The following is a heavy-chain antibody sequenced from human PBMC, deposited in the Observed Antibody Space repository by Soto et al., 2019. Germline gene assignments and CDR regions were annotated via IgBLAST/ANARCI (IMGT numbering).Heavy chain of an antibody. Sequence: PGGSLRVSCTASGFTFSNYGMNWVRQAPGKGLEWVSYISSSGSSMYYADSVKGRFTISRNNAKNSLFLQVNSLSDEDTAVYYCARDPDPYYFYALDVWGQGTTVTVS. CDR3: ARDPDPYYFYALDV. J-gene: IGHJ6*02. CDR1: GFTFSNYG. CDR2: ISSSGSSM. V-gene: IGHV3-48*02.